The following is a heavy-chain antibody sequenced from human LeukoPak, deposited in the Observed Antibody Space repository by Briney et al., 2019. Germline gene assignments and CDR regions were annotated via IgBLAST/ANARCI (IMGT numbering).Heavy chain of an antibody. D-gene: IGHD3-9*01. CDR3: AKDGGEYYDILTGYYPRLYYMDV. CDR1: GFTFSTYG. J-gene: IGHJ6*03. V-gene: IGHV3-23*01. Sequence: GGTLRLSCAASGFTFSTYGMSWVRQAPGKGLEWVSAISGSGGSTYYADSVKGRFTISIDNSKNTLYLQMNSLRAEDTAVYYCAKDGGEYYDILTGYYPRLYYMDVWGKGTTVTISS. CDR2: ISGSGGST.